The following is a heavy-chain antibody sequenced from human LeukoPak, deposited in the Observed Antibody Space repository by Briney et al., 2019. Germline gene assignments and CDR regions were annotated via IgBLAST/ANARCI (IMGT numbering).Heavy chain of an antibody. V-gene: IGHV4-4*09. D-gene: IGHD3-22*01. Sequence: SETLSLTCSVSGGSITDYYWSWIRQPPGKGLEWIGYMFTPGSTNYNPSLKTRVTMSVDTSKNRFSLRLSSVTAADTAVYYWARGINYNESSSYSLYWYFDLWGRGTLVTVSS. CDR2: MFTPGST. CDR1: GGSITDYY. CDR3: ARGINYNESSSYSLYWYFDL. J-gene: IGHJ2*01.